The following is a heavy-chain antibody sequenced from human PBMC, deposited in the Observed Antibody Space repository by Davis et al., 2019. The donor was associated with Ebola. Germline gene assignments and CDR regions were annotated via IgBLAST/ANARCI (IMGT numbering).Heavy chain of an antibody. CDR1: GYTFTSYA. V-gene: IGHV1-3*01. CDR3: AGDCSGTSCYFKWFDP. CDR2: INAGNGNT. D-gene: IGHD2-15*01. Sequence: SVKVSCKASGYTFTSYAMHWVRQAPGQRLEWMGWINAGNGNTKYSQKFQGRVTITRDTSASTAYMELSSLRSEDTAVYYCAGDCSGTSCYFKWFDPWGQGTLVTVSS. J-gene: IGHJ5*02.